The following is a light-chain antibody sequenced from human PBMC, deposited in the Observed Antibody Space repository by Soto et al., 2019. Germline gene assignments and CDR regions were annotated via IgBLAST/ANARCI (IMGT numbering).Light chain of an antibody. CDR1: QSSSTW. V-gene: IGKV1-5*03. Sequence: DIQMTQTPSTLSTSDVDIITIACRASQSSSTWLAWYQQKPGKAPKLLIYKASSLGTGVPSSFGGTGSGTDCTITISSLQPDDFATDYCHHRLSFGGGTKLVI. CDR2: KAS. J-gene: IGKJ4*01. CDR3: HHRLS.